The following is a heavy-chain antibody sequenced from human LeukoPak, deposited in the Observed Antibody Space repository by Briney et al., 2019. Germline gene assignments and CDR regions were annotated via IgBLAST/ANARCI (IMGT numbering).Heavy chain of an antibody. CDR3: AREVGDSSSSQTDRTENWFDP. CDR2: IYYSGST. J-gene: IGHJ5*02. V-gene: IGHV4-31*03. CDR1: GGSISSGGYY. Sequence: SETLSLTCTVSGGSISSGGYYWSWIRQHPGKGLEWIGYIYYSGSTYYNPSLKSRVTISVDTSKNQFSLKLSSVTAADTAVYYCAREVGDSSSSQTDRTENWFDPWGQGTLVTVSS. D-gene: IGHD6-6*01.